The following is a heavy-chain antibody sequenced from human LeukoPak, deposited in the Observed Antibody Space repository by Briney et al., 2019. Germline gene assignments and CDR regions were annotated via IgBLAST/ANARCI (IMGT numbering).Heavy chain of an antibody. D-gene: IGHD3-10*01. CDR1: GFTFSSYS. Sequence: GGSLRLSCTASGFTFSSYSMNWVRQAPGQGLEWVSSISSSSSYIYYADSVRGRFTISKDNAKNSLYLQMNSLRAEDTAVYYCASYGSGSYPQFDPWGQGTLVTVSS. CDR3: ASYGSGSYPQFDP. CDR2: ISSSSSYI. J-gene: IGHJ5*02. V-gene: IGHV3-21*01.